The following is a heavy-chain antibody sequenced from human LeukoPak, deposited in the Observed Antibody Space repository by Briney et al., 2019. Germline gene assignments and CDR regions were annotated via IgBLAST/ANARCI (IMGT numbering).Heavy chain of an antibody. CDR2: ISAYNGNT. CDR3: ARFSIGVAGIDY. D-gene: IGHD6-19*01. CDR1: GYTFTSYG. V-gene: IGHV1-18*01. J-gene: IGHJ4*02. Sequence: ASVKVSCKASGYTFTSYGISWVRQAPGQGLEWMGWISAYNGNTKYAQRLQGRVIMTTDTSTSTAYMELRSLTSDDTAVYYCARFSIGVAGIDYWGQGTLVTVSS.